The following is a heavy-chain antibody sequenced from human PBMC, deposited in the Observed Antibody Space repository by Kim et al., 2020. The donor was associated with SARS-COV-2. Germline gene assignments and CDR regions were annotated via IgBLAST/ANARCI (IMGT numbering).Heavy chain of an antibody. CDR2: ISSSGSTI. Sequence: GGSLRLSCAASGFTFSDYYMSWIRQAPGKGLEWVSYISSSGSTIYYADSVKGRFTISRDNAKNLLYLQMNSLRAEDTAVYYCARDSVTMVRGVKIYGYYYYGMDVWGQGTTVTVSS. CDR1: GFTFSDYY. V-gene: IGHV3-11*01. CDR3: ARDSVTMVRGVKIYGYYYYGMDV. D-gene: IGHD3-10*01. J-gene: IGHJ6*02.